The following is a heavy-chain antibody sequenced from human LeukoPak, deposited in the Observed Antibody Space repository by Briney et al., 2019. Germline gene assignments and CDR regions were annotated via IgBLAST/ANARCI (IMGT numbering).Heavy chain of an antibody. V-gene: IGHV3-66*01. Sequence: GGSLRLSCAASGFTVSSNYMSWVRQAPGKGLEWVSVIYSGGSTYYADSVKGRFTISRDNSKNTLYLQMNSLRAEDTAVYYCARDGSSGWYYFVYWGQGTLVTVSS. CDR2: IYSGGST. CDR1: GFTVSSNY. CDR3: ARDGSSGWYYFVY. D-gene: IGHD6-19*01. J-gene: IGHJ4*02.